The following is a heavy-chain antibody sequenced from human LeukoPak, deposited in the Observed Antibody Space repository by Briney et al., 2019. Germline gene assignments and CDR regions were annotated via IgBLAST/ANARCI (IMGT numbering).Heavy chain of an antibody. CDR3: ARDRSVRWLDY. CDR1: GFTFSSYG. Sequence: PGRSLRLSCAASGFTFSSYGMHWVRQAPGKGLEWVAVIWYDGSNKYYADSVKGRFTISRDDSKNTLYLQMNSLRDEDTAMYYCARDRSVRWLDYRGQGTLVTVSS. V-gene: IGHV3-33*01. J-gene: IGHJ4*02. D-gene: IGHD4-23*01. CDR2: IWYDGSNK.